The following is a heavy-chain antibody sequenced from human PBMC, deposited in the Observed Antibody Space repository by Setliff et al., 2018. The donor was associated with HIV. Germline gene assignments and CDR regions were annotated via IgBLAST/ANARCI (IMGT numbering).Heavy chain of an antibody. D-gene: IGHD6-19*01. Sequence: SETLSLTCAAYGGSFSAFYWSWIRQVPGKGLEWIGEINHSGSTYYNPSLKSRVTISVDTSKNQFSLKLSSVTAADTAVYHCARRNSGWYDAFDIWGQGTMVTVSS. CDR1: GGSFSAFY. CDR3: ARRNSGWYDAFDI. CDR2: INHSGST. J-gene: IGHJ3*02. V-gene: IGHV4-34*01.